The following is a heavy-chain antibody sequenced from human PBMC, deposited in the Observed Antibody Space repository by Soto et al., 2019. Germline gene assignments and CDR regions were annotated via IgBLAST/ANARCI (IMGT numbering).Heavy chain of an antibody. D-gene: IGHD3-22*01. V-gene: IGHV3-23*01. CDR1: RFTFSTYV. Sequence: EVQLLESGGGLVQPGGSLRLSCAASRFTFSTYVMTWVRQAPGKGLEWVSAISRSGDSTYYADSVKGRFTISRDNSKNTLYLQMNSLRAEDTAVYYCAKGDRVVITAPLFDYWGQGTLVTVSS. CDR3: AKGDRVVITAPLFDY. J-gene: IGHJ4*02. CDR2: ISRSGDST.